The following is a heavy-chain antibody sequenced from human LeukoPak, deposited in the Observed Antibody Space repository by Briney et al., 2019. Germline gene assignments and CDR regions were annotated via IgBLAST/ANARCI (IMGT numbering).Heavy chain of an antibody. D-gene: IGHD2-2*01. CDR1: GYTFTGYH. V-gene: IGHV1-2*02. Sequence: ASVKVSCKASGYTFTGYHMHWVRQAPGQGLEWMGWISSNSGGTNYAQKFQGRVTLTRDTSISTAYMELSRLRSDDTAVYYCARRYCSSTSCFYYFDYWGQGTLVTVSS. J-gene: IGHJ4*02. CDR3: ARRYCSSTSCFYYFDY. CDR2: ISSNSGGT.